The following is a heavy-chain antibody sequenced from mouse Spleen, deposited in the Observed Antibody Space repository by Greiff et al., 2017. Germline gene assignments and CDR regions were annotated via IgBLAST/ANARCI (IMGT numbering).Heavy chain of an antibody. D-gene: IGHD1-2*01. V-gene: IGHV1-80*01. CDR3: ATSDYDGYAAMDD. Sequence: VQLKESGAELVKPGASVKISCKASGYAFSSYWMNWVKQRPGKGLEWIGQIYPGDGDTNYTGKFKGKATLTADKSSSTAYMQLSSLTSEDSAVYVYATSDYDGYAAMDDWGQGTSVTVSS. CDR1: GYAFSSYW. CDR2: IYPGDGDT. J-gene: IGHJ4*01.